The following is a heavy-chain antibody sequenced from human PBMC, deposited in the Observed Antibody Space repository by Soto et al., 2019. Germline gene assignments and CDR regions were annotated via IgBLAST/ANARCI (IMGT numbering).Heavy chain of an antibody. CDR1: GGSISSYY. D-gene: IGHD7-27*01. J-gene: IGHJ6*02. CDR3: AKGGAKLNWDLYYYGMDV. Sequence: SETLSLTCTVSGGSISSYYCSWIRQPPGKGLEWIGYIYYSGSTNYNPSLESRVTISVDTSKNQFSLKLSSVTAADTAVYYCAKGGAKLNWDLYYYGMDVWGQGTTVTVSS. CDR2: IYYSGST. V-gene: IGHV4-59*01.